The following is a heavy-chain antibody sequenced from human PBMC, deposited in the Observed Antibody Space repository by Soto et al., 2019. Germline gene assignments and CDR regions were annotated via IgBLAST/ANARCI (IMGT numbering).Heavy chain of an antibody. D-gene: IGHD1-26*01. CDR3: ASGVGAHYYYYGMDV. V-gene: IGHV1-3*01. J-gene: IGHJ6*02. CDR1: GYSFTTYP. CDR2: INGGNGNT. Sequence: ASVKLSCKASGYSFTTYPMHLGRQAPGQRLEWMGWINGGNGNTKYSQKFQGRVTITRETSASIVYMELGSLRSEDTAVYYCASGVGAHYYYYGMDVWGQGTTVTVSS.